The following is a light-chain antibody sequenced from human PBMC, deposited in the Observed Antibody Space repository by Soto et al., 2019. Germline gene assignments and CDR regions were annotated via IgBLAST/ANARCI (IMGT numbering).Light chain of an antibody. Sequence: SYELTQPPSVSVTPGKTATITCGGNNIGDKSVHWYKQKLGQAPVLVIYYDIDRASGIPERFSGSNSGNTATLTINSVEAGDEADYYCHVWDSSSDHRGVVFGGGTKLAVL. V-gene: IGLV3-21*04. CDR2: YDI. J-gene: IGLJ2*01. CDR1: NIGDKS. CDR3: HVWDSSSDHRGVV.